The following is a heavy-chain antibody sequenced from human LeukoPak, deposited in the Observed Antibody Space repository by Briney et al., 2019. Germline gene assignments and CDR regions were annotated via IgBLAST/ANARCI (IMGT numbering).Heavy chain of an antibody. V-gene: IGHV1-69*13. CDR2: IIPIFGTA. J-gene: IGHJ4*02. Sequence: GASVKVSCKASGGTFSSYAISWVRQAPGQGLEWMGGIIPIFGTANYAQKFQGRVTITADESTSTACMELSSLRSEDTAVYYCARGYNYGDSSGYLRLDYWGQGTLVTVSS. CDR1: GGTFSSYA. CDR3: ARGYNYGDSSGYLRLDY. D-gene: IGHD3-22*01.